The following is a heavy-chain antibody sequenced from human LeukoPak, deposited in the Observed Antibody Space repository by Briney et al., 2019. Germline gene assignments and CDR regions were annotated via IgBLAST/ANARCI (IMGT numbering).Heavy chain of an antibody. D-gene: IGHD7-27*01. CDR3: ARGLGY. Sequence: SETLSLTCAVYGGSFSGYYWSWIRQPPGKGLEWIGEINHSGSTNYNPSLKSRITISVDTSKNQFSLKLSSVTAADTAVYYCARGLGYWGQGTLVTVSS. J-gene: IGHJ4*02. CDR1: GGSFSGYY. CDR2: INHSGST. V-gene: IGHV4-34*01.